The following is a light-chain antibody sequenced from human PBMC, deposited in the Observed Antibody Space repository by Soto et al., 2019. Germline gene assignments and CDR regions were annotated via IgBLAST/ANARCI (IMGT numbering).Light chain of an antibody. V-gene: IGKV3-15*01. CDR3: QQLEKWPLT. Sequence: EIVRTQSPGTLSVSLGERVTLSCRASQSVSSNFAWYQPRPGQVPRLVFYAASTRATDVPGTFSGSGSGTEVNLTIISLKSEDFAVYYCQQLEKWPLTFGQGTKLEIK. CDR2: AAS. CDR1: QSVSSN. J-gene: IGKJ2*01.